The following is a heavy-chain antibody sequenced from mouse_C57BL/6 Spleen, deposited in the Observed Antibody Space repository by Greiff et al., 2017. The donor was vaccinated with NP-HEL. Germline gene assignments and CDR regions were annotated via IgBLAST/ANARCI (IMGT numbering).Heavy chain of an antibody. J-gene: IGHJ1*03. CDR3: TRGNYYGSSYRYFDV. V-gene: IGHV1-15*01. Sequence: QVQLQQSGAELVRPGASVTLSCKASGYTFTDYEMHWVKQTPVHGLEWIGAIDPETGGTAYNQKFKGKAILTADKSSSTADMEIRSLTSEDSAVYYCTRGNYYGSSYRYFDVWGTGTTVTVSS. CDR1: GYTFTDYE. CDR2: IDPETGGT. D-gene: IGHD1-1*01.